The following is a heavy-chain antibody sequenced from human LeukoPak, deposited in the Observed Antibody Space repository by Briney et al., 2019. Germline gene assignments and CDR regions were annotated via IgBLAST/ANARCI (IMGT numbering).Heavy chain of an antibody. CDR3: ARVTTYYYDSSGYYPPYFDY. V-gene: IGHV3-7*03. CDR1: GFTFSSYW. D-gene: IGHD3-22*01. J-gene: IGHJ4*02. Sequence: PGGSLRLSCAASGFTFSSYWMSWVRQAPGKGLEWVANIKQDGSEKYYVDSVKGRFTISRDNAKNSLYLQMNSLRAEDTAVYYCARVTTYYYDSSGYYPPYFDYWGQGTLVTVSS. CDR2: IKQDGSEK.